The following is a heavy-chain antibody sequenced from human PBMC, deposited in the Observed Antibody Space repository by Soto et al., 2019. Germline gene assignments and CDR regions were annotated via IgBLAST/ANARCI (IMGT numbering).Heavy chain of an antibody. V-gene: IGHV1-2*04. D-gene: IGHD3-9*01. CDR3: ARAGARYDILTGYPYYFDY. Sequence: ASVKVSCKASGYTFTGYYMHWVRQAPGQGLEWMGWINPNSGGTNYAQEFQGWVTMTRDTSISTAYMELSRLRSDDTAVYYCARAGARYDILTGYPYYFDYWGQGTLVTVSS. CDR1: GYTFTGYY. CDR2: INPNSGGT. J-gene: IGHJ4*02.